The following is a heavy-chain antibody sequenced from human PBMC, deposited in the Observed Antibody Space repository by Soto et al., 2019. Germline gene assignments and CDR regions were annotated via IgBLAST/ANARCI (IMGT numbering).Heavy chain of an antibody. J-gene: IGHJ4*02. CDR3: ARDSPIGSTFSGYDAIDY. D-gene: IGHD5-12*01. CDR2: IIPLLDIA. CDR1: GGTFSNDI. V-gene: IGHV1-69*08. Sequence: QVQLVQSGAEVKKPGSSVKVSCKTSGGTFSNDIITWVRQAPGQGLEWMGRIIPLLDIANYAQKFQGRVTMTADKSTSTASMELNSLRSEDTAVYYCARDSPIGSTFSGYDAIDYWGQGTLVTVSS.